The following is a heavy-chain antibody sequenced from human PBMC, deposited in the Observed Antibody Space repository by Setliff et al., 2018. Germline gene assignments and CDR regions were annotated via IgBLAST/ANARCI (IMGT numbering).Heavy chain of an antibody. CDR3: SRFGLYYEAVYGGGDYYYYGMDV. D-gene: IGHD3-16*01. CDR2: ISGYNGNT. Sequence: ASVKVSCKAPGYTFTSYGFSWVRQAPGQGLEWMGWISGYNGNTNYAQKVQGRVTMTTDTSTGTIYMELRSLRADDTAVYYCSRFGLYYEAVYGGGDYYYYGMDVWGQGTTVT. V-gene: IGHV1-18*01. CDR1: GYTFTSYG. J-gene: IGHJ6*02.